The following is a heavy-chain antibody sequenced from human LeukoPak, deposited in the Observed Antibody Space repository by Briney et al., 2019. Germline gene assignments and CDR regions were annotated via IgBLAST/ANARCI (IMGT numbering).Heavy chain of an antibody. D-gene: IGHD3-22*01. CDR2: INHSGST. CDR1: GGSFSGYY. V-gene: IGHV4-34*01. CDR3: ARSAYYDSSGYSPRFDY. J-gene: IGHJ4*02. Sequence: KPSETLSLTCAVYGGSFSGYYWSWIRHPPGKGLEWIGEINHSGSTNYNPSLKSRVTISVDTSKNQFSLKLSSVTAADTAVYYCARSAYYDSSGYSPRFDYWGQGTLVTVSS.